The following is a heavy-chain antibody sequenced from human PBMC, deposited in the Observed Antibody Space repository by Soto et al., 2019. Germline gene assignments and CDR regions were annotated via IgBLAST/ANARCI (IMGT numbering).Heavy chain of an antibody. CDR1: GFTFTNYL. CDR3: AKDTYSRSWYF. CDR2: IDKSGGDT. J-gene: IGHJ4*02. Sequence: GGSLRLSCAASGFTFTNYLMTWIRQAPGKGLEWVSSIDKSGGDTYYADSVKGRFTISRDNSKNTLYLQMNGLRAEDTALYYCAKDTYSRSWYFWGQGTLVTVSS. V-gene: IGHV3-23*05. D-gene: IGHD2-2*01.